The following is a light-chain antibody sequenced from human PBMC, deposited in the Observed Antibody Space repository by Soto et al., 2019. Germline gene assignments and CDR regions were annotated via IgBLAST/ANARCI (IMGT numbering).Light chain of an antibody. CDR3: QQIYSIPIT. CDR1: QAIRND. CDR2: AAS. V-gene: IGKV1-39*01. J-gene: IGKJ5*01. Sequence: DIQMTQAPSSLSASVGDRVTITWRASQAIRNDLGWYQQKPGRAPKRLIYAASSLQSGVPSRFSGSGSGTHFSLTISSLQPEDFATYYCQQIYSIPITFGQGTRLEI.